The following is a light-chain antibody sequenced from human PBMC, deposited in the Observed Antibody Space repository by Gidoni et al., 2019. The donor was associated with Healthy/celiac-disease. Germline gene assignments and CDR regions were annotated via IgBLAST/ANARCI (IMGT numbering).Light chain of an antibody. V-gene: IGKV2-30*01. J-gene: IGKJ4*01. CDR1: QSLVYSDGHTY. CDR3: MQGTHWPPT. Sequence: DVVMTQSPLSLPVTLGQPASISCRSSQSLVYSDGHTYLNWFQQRPGQSPRRLIYKVSNRDSGVPDRFSGSGSGTDFTLKISRVEAEDVGVYYCMQGTHWPPTFGGGTKVEIK. CDR2: KVS.